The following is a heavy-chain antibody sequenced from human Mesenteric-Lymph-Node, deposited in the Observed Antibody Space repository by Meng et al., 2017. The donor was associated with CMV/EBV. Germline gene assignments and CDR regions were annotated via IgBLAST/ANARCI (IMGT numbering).Heavy chain of an antibody. CDR1: FSSYA. Sequence: FSSYAISWVRQAPGQGLEWMGRIIPILGIANYAQKFQGRVTITADKSTSTAYMELSSLRSEDTAVYYCAREPHPPLRFLEWLPNWFDPWGQGTLVTVSS. J-gene: IGHJ5*02. V-gene: IGHV1-69*04. CDR3: AREPHPPLRFLEWLPNWFDP. D-gene: IGHD3-3*01. CDR2: IIPILGIA.